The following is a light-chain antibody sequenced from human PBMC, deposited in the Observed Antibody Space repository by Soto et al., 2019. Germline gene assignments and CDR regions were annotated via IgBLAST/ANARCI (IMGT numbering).Light chain of an antibody. J-gene: IGLJ1*01. CDR1: SSDVGRYNY. V-gene: IGLV2-14*03. CDR2: DVT. Sequence: QSVLTQPASVSGSPGQSITISCIGTSSDVGRYNYVSWYQQYPDKAPKLMIYDVTNRPSGVSFRFSGSKSGNTASLTIYELQAEDEADYYCSSYTTSSTYVFGTGTKLTVL. CDR3: SSYTTSSTYV.